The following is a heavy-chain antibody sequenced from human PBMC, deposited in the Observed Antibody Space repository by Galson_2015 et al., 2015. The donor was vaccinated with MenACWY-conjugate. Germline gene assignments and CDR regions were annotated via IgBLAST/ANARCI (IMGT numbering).Heavy chain of an antibody. Sequence: SLRLSCAASGFTFSRYAMHWVRQAPGKGLEWVAIIWYDGSQTYYADSVKGRFTISRDNSKNTAYLQMNSLRVEDTAIFYCFALNSAGNYWGQGTLVTVSS. D-gene: IGHD1-26*01. V-gene: IGHV3-33*01. CDR3: FALNSAGNY. CDR2: IWYDGSQT. J-gene: IGHJ4*02. CDR1: GFTFSRYA.